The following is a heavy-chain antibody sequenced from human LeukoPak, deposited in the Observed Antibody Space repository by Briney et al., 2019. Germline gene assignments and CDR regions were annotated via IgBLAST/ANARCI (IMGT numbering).Heavy chain of an antibody. CDR2: IYYSGST. J-gene: IGHJ5*02. CDR1: GGSISSYY. CDR3: AREVFDEGATTYNWFDP. V-gene: IGHV4-59*01. Sequence: SETLSLTCTASGGSISSYYWSWIRQPPGKGLEWIGYIYYSGSTNYNPSLKSRVTISVDTSKNQFSLKLSSVTAADTAVYYCAREVFDEGATTYNWFDPWGQGTLVTVSS. D-gene: IGHD1-26*01.